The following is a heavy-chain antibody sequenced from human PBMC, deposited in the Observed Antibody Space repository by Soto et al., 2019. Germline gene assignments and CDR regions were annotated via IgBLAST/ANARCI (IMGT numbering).Heavy chain of an antibody. CDR1: GFTFSSYN. V-gene: IGHV3-48*04. Sequence: PGGSLRLCCAASGFTFSSYNMNWVRQAPGKGLEWVSYISSSSTTIYYADSVKGRFTISRDNAKNSLYLQMNSLRAEDTAVYYCARDTSSWYYWGQGTLVTVSS. D-gene: IGHD6-13*01. CDR2: ISSSSTTI. J-gene: IGHJ4*02. CDR3: ARDTSSWYY.